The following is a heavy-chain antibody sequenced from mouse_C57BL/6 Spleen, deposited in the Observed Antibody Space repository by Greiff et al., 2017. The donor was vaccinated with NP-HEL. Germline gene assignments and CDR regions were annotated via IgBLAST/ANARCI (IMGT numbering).Heavy chain of an antibody. CDR1: GYAFTNYL. J-gene: IGHJ4*01. CDR3: ARGEGHYYAMDY. V-gene: IGHV1-54*01. CDR2: INPGSGGT. Sequence: QVQLQQSGAELVRPGTSVKVSCKASGYAFTNYLIEWVKQRPGQGLEWIGVINPGSGGTNYNEKFKGKATLTADKSSSTAYMQLSSLTSEDSAVYFCARGEGHYYAMDYWGQGTSVTVSS.